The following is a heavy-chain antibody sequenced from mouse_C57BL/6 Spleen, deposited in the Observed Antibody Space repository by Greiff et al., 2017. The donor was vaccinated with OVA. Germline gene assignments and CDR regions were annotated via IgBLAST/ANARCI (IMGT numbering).Heavy chain of an antibody. CDR1: GYTFTDYY. J-gene: IGHJ4*01. D-gene: IGHD2-5*01. Sequence: EVQVVESGPVLVKPGASVKMSCKASGYTFTDYYMNWVKQSHGKSLEWIGVINPYNGGTSYNQKFKGKATLTVDKSSSTAYMELNSLTSEDSAVYYCARAGNSNYAMDYWGQGTSVTVSS. CDR2: INPYNGGT. V-gene: IGHV1-19*01. CDR3: ARAGNSNYAMDY.